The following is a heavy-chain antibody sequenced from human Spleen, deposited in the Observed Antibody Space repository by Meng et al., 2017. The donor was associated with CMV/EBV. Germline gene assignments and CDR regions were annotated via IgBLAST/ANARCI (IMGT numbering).Heavy chain of an antibody. D-gene: IGHD3-16*02. J-gene: IGHJ4*02. Sequence: GESLKISCAASGFNFGDYYMSWVRQAPGKGLEWVSYISDTGSLIYYADSVRGRFTIFRDNAKNSLYLQMNSLRAEDAAVYYCAASSVIAPFYWGQGTLVTVSS. CDR1: GFNFGDYY. CDR3: AASSVIAPFY. CDR2: ISDTGSLI. V-gene: IGHV3-11*04.